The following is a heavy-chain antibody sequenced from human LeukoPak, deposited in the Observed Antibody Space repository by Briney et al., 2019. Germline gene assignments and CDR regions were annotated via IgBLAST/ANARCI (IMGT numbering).Heavy chain of an antibody. Sequence: GGSLRLSCAASGFTFSSYAMHWVRQAPGKGLEWVAVISYDGSNKYYADSVKGRFTISRDNSKNTLYLQMNSLRAEDTAVYYCASLGYCTNGVCYNDGYWGQGTLVTVSS. J-gene: IGHJ4*02. CDR3: ASLGYCTNGVCYNDGY. CDR1: GFTFSSYA. CDR2: ISYDGSNK. V-gene: IGHV3-30*04. D-gene: IGHD2-8*01.